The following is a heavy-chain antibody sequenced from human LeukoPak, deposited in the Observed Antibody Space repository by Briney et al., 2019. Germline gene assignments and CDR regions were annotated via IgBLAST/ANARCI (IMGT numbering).Heavy chain of an antibody. Sequence: ASVKVSCKASGYTFSSYALHWVRQSPGQRLEWMGWINADNGNTKYSQQFQGRVTITRDTSASTAYMELSSLRSEDTAVYYCALDSSGHYAFDIWGQGTMVTVSS. CDR3: ALDSSGHYAFDI. J-gene: IGHJ3*02. CDR2: INADNGNT. V-gene: IGHV1-3*01. D-gene: IGHD3-22*01. CDR1: GYTFSSYA.